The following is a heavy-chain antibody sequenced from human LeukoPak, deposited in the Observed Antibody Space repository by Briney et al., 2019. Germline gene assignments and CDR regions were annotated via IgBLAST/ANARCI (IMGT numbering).Heavy chain of an antibody. V-gene: IGHV3-74*01. CDR1: GFTLSGYW. CDR2: INSDESST. D-gene: IGHD1-1*01. CDR3: ARVLLEREAR. Sequence: GGSLRLSCAASGFTLSGYWMHWVRQAPGKGLEWVSRINSDESSTSYADSVKGRFTISRDNAKNTLYLRMNSLRAEDSAVYYCARVLLEREARWGQGTLVTVSS. J-gene: IGHJ4*02.